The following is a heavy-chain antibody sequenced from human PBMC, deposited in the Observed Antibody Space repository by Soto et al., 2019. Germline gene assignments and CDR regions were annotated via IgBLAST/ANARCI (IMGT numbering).Heavy chain of an antibody. V-gene: IGHV1-24*01. J-gene: IGHJ1*01. Sequence: GAAVKVSCKVSGYTLTELSMHWGRQAPGKGLEWMGGFDPEDGETIYAQKFQGRVTMTEDTSTDTAYMELSSLRSEDTAVYYCATREYYYDRSTSQGYTQPRRQATLVTV. CDR1: GYTLTELS. CDR3: ATREYYYDRSTSQGYTQP. D-gene: IGHD3-22*01. CDR2: FDPEDGET.